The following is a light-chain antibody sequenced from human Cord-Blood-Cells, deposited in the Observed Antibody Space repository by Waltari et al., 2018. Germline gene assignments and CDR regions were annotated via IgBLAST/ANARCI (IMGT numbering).Light chain of an antibody. J-gene: IGKJ4*01. CDR3: QQRSNWLT. Sequence: DIVLTQSPATLSLSPGDRATTSCRASQSVSSYLASYQKKPGQAPRLLIYDASNRATGIPARFSGSGSGTDFTLTISSLEPEDFAVYYCQQRSNWLTFGGGTKVEIK. CDR1: QSVSSY. CDR2: DAS. V-gene: IGKV3-11*01.